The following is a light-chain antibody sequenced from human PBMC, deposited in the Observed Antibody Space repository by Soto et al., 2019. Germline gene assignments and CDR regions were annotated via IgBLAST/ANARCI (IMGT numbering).Light chain of an antibody. CDR2: DSS. Sequence: IVLTQSPAIVPVSPGARATLSCRASQTIGNSLAWYQQIPGQSPRLLIFDSSTRATGIPARFSGSGSGTEFTLTISSLQSEDFAVYYCQVYNDWPRLTFGGGTLVEIK. CDR3: QVYNDWPRLT. V-gene: IGKV3-15*01. J-gene: IGKJ4*01. CDR1: QTIGNS.